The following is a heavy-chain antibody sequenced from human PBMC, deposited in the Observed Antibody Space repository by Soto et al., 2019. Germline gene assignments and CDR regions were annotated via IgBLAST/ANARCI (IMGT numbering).Heavy chain of an antibody. Sequence: VKVSCKASGGTFSSYAISWVRQAPGQGLEWMGGIIPIFGTANYAQKFQGRVTITADKSTSTAYMELSSLRSEDTAVYYCARDRSCSGGSCSQGAHYNWFVPWGQGTLVTASS. D-gene: IGHD2-15*01. CDR3: ARDRSCSGGSCSQGAHYNWFVP. V-gene: IGHV1-69*13. CDR1: GGTFSSYA. CDR2: IIPIFGTA. J-gene: IGHJ5*02.